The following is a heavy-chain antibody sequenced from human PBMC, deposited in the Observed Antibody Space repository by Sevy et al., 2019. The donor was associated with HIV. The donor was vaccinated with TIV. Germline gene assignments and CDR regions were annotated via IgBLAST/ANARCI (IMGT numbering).Heavy chain of an antibody. CDR3: ARERPPRSWGSPDAFDI. Sequence: SETLSLTCTVSGGSISSYYWSWIRQPAGKGLEWIGRIYTSGSTNYNPSLKSRVTMSVDTSKNQFSLKLSSVTAADTAVCYCARERPPRSWGSPDAFDIWGQGTMVTVSS. CDR1: GGSISSYY. D-gene: IGHD7-27*01. J-gene: IGHJ3*02. CDR2: IYTSGST. V-gene: IGHV4-4*07.